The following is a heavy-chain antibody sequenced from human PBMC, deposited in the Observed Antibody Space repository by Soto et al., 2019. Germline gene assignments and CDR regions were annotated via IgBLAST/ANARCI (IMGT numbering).Heavy chain of an antibody. J-gene: IGHJ2*01. V-gene: IGHV3-23*01. D-gene: IGHD2-15*01. CDR2: ISFSDGGT. CDR3: VKDDRILGRRYFDL. Sequence: PGGSLRLSCAASGFTFSSYAMTWVRQAPGKGLEWVSSISFSDGGTYYADSVKGRLTISRDNSKNTLFLQMNSLRVEDTAVYYCVKDDRILGRRYFDLWGRGTLGTAPQ. CDR1: GFTFSSYA.